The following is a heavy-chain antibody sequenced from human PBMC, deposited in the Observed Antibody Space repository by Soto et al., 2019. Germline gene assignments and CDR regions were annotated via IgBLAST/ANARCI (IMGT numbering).Heavy chain of an antibody. J-gene: IGHJ3*02. CDR1: GYRFTSYW. CDR2: IYPGDSDT. D-gene: IGHD2-2*01. CDR3: ARRIPAASPAFDI. Sequence: EVQLVQSGAEVKKPGESLKISCKGSGYRFTSYWIGWVRQMPGKGLEWMGIIYPGDSDTRYSPSFQGQVTISADKSISTAYLQWSSLKASDTAMSYCARRIPAASPAFDIWGQGTMVTVSS. V-gene: IGHV5-51*03.